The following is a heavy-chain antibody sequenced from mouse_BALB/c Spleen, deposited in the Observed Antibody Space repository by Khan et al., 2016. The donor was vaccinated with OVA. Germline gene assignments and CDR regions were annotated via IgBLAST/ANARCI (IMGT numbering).Heavy chain of an antibody. J-gene: IGHJ4*01. CDR2: IWGGGTT. V-gene: IGHV2-6-5*01. Sequence: QVQLKESGPGLVAPSQSLSITCTVSGFSLTDYGVGWIRQPPGKGLEWLGVIWGGGTTYYNSALKSGLSISKDNSKSQVFLKMNSLQTDDTAMYXCAKLLWSHYYAMDYWGQGTSVTVSS. CDR1: GFSLTDYG. CDR3: AKLLWSHYYAMDY. D-gene: IGHD1-1*02.